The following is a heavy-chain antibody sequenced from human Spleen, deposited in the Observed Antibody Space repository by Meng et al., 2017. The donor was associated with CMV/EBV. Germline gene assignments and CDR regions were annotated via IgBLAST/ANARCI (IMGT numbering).Heavy chain of an antibody. Sequence: GESLKISCAASGFTFSSYAINWVRQAPGKGLEWVSSITTSSNYIYYADSVQGRFTISRDNAKNSLYLQMSSLRAEDTAVYYCARGSCASCPHDYWGQGTLVTVSS. D-gene: IGHD2-2*01. CDR3: ARGSCASCPHDY. J-gene: IGHJ4*02. V-gene: IGHV3-21*06. CDR2: ITTSSNYI. CDR1: GFTFSSYA.